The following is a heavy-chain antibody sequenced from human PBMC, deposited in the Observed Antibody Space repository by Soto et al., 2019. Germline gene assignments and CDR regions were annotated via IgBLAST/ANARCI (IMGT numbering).Heavy chain of an antibody. CDR2: IWYDGSNK. D-gene: IGHD2-15*01. V-gene: IGHV3-33*01. Sequence: QVQLVESGGGVVQPGRSLRLSCAASGFTFSSYGMHWVRQAPGKGLEWVAVIWYDGSNKYYADSVKGRFTISRDNSKNTLYLQMNSLRAEDTAVYYCARGPICSGGSCYAHSWFDPWGQGTLVTVSS. CDR1: GFTFSSYG. J-gene: IGHJ5*02. CDR3: ARGPICSGGSCYAHSWFDP.